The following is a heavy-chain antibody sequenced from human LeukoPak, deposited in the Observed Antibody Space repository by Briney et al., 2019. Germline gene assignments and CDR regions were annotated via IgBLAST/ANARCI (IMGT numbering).Heavy chain of an antibody. Sequence: SETLSLTCAVYGGSFSGYYWSWIRQPPGKGLEWIGYIYYSGSTNYNPSLKSRVTISVDTSKNQFSLKLSSVTAADTAVYYCARRPLYGDSRGAFDYWGQGTLVTVSS. CDR3: ARRPLYGDSRGAFDY. CDR2: IYYSGST. J-gene: IGHJ4*02. V-gene: IGHV4-59*08. D-gene: IGHD4-17*01. CDR1: GGSFSGYY.